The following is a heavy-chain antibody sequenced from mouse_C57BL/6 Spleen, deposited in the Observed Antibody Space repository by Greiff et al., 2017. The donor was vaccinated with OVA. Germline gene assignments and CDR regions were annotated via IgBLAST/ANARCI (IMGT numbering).Heavy chain of an antibody. CDR2: IDPSDSYT. Sequence: QVQLKQPGAELVMPGASVKLSCKASGYTFTSYWMHWVKQRPGQGLEWIGEIDPSDSYTNYNQKFKGKSTLTVDKSSSTAYMQLSSLTSEDSVVYYCARGKSTTDAMVYWGQGTSVTVSS. CDR1: GYTFTSYW. J-gene: IGHJ4*01. CDR3: ARGKSTTDAMVY. D-gene: IGHD1-1*01. V-gene: IGHV1-69*01.